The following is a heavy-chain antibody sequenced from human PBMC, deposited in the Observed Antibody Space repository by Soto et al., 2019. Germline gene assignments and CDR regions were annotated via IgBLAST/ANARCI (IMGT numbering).Heavy chain of an antibody. CDR3: ARGRITIFGVVDF. CDR2: ISYDGSNK. Sequence: LRDWYTGSGGIFRPSAMHVCRLVPGKGLEWVAVISYDGSNKYYADSVKGRFTISRDNSKNTLYLQMNSLRAADTAVYYCARGRITIFGVVDFWGQGTLVTVSS. V-gene: IGHV3-30-3*01. CDR1: GGIFRPSA. J-gene: IGHJ4*02. D-gene: IGHD3-3*01.